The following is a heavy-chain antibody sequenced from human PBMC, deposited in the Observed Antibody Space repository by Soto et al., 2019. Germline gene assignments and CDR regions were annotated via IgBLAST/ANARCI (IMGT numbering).Heavy chain of an antibody. Sequence: QVHLVQSGAEVKKPGASVKVSCKGSGYGFTTYGITGVRQAPGQGLEWMAWISAPNGNTDYAQNLQGRGTVTRDTSTRTAYMVLRSLRSDDTAVYYCARGRYGDYWGQGALVTVSS. CDR3: ARGRYGDY. CDR2: ISAPNGNT. V-gene: IGHV1-18*01. CDR1: GYGFTTYG. J-gene: IGHJ4*02. D-gene: IGHD1-1*01.